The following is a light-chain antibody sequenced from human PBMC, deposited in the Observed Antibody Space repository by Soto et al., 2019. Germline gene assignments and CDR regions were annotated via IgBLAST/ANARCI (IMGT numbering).Light chain of an antibody. CDR1: SSDVGGYNY. V-gene: IGLV2-14*01. J-gene: IGLJ2*01. Sequence: QSVLTQPAPVSGSPGQSITISCTGTSSDVGGYNYVSWYQQHPGKAPKLMIYEVSNRPSGVSNRFSGSKSGNTASLTISGLQAEDEADYYCNSYTSSTTLVFGGGTKVTVL. CDR3: NSYTSSTTLV. CDR2: EVS.